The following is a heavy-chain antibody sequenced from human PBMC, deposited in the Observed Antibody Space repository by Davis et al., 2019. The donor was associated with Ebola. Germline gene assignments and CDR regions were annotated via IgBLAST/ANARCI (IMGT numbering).Heavy chain of an antibody. D-gene: IGHD2-2*02. V-gene: IGHV3-30*04. Sequence: GESLKISCAASGFTFSSYAMHWVRQAPGKGLEWVAVISYDGSNKYYADSVKGRFTISRDNSKNTLYLQMNSLRAEDTAVYYCAKDPRYCSSTSCYSYYYGMDVWGQGTTVTVSS. J-gene: IGHJ6*02. CDR2: ISYDGSNK. CDR1: GFTFSSYA. CDR3: AKDPRYCSSTSCYSYYYGMDV.